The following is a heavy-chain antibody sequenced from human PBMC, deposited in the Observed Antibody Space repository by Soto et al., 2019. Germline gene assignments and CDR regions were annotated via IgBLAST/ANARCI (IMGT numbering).Heavy chain of an antibody. CDR2: IYYSGTT. CDR1: GGSISSYY. J-gene: IGHJ4*02. D-gene: IGHD1-1*01. Sequence: QVQLQESGPGLVKPSETLSLTCTVSGGSISSYYWSWIRQPPGKGLEWIGFIYYSGTTNYNPSLKSRVTISVDTSRNQFSLKVSSVTAADTAVYYCARGTSALEFDYWGQGTLVTVSS. CDR3: ARGTSALEFDY. V-gene: IGHV4-59*08.